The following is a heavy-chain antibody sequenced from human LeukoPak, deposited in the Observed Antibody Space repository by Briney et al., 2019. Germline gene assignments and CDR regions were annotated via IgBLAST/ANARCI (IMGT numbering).Heavy chain of an antibody. V-gene: IGHV1-18*01. J-gene: IGHJ5*02. D-gene: IGHD3-16*01. CDR3: ARGDRDHPGGRFDP. Sequence: ASVKVSCKASGGTFSSYAISWVRQAPGQGLEWMGWISAYNGNTNYAQKLQGRVTMTTDTSTSTAYMELRSLRSDDTAVYYCARGDRDHPGGRFDPWGQGTLVTVSS. CDR2: ISAYNGNT. CDR1: GGTFSSYA.